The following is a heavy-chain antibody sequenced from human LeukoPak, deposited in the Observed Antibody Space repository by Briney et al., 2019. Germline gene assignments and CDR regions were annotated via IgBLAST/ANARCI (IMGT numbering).Heavy chain of an antibody. D-gene: IGHD3-22*01. V-gene: IGHV4-39*01. CDR1: GGSISSRSYY. CDR3: ARQTYDSSGSPYFDY. Sequence: SETRSLTCTVSGGSISSRSYYWGWIRQPPGRGLEWIGSIYYSGSTYYNPSLKSRVTISVDTSKNQFSLKLSSVTAADTAVYYCARQTYDSSGSPYFDYWGQGTLVTVSS. CDR2: IYYSGST. J-gene: IGHJ4*02.